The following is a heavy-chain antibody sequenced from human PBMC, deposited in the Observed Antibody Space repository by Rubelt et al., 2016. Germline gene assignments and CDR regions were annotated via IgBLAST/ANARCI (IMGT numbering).Heavy chain of an antibody. D-gene: IGHD6-19*01. CDR1: GFSFNTYG. CDR3: ARGIALASDS. V-gene: IGHV3-7*01. Sequence: QLVESGGGLVQPGGSLRLSCAASGFSFNTYGMSWVRQAPGKGLEWVANMNQDGSERNYVDSVKGRLTIARDNAKNSLYLQMNSLRAEDTAVYYCARGIALASDSWGQGTLVTVYS. J-gene: IGHJ5*01. CDR2: MNQDGSER.